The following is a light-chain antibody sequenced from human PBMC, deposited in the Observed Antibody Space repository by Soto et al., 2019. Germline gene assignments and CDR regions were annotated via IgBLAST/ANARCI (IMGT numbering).Light chain of an antibody. V-gene: IGKV1-5*03. CDR3: QQYNSYSYT. Sequence: DIQMTQSPSTLSASVGDRVTITCRASQSISSWLAWYQQKPGKAHKLLIYKASSLESGVPSRFSGSGSGTEFTLTISRLQPDDFATYYCQQYNSYSYTFGQGTKLEIK. CDR2: KAS. J-gene: IGKJ2*01. CDR1: QSISSW.